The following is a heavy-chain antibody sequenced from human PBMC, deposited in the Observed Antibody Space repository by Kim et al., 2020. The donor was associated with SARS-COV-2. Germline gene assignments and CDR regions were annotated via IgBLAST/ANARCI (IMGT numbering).Heavy chain of an antibody. CDR3: AKFETKDSSSWYFSVSRMPNWFDP. Sequence: GGSLRLSCAASGFTFSSYAMSWVRQAPGKGLEWVSAISGSGGSTYYADSVKGRFTISRDNSKNTLYLQMNSLRAEDTAVYYCAKFETKDSSSWYFSVSRMPNWFDPWGQGTLVTVSS. J-gene: IGHJ5*02. CDR2: ISGSGGST. D-gene: IGHD6-13*01. CDR1: GFTFSSYA. V-gene: IGHV3-23*01.